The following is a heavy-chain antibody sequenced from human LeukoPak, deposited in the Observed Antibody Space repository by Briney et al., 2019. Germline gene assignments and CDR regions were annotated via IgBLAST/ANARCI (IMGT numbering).Heavy chain of an antibody. J-gene: IGHJ3*02. CDR2: IYPDDSDT. Sequence: GESLKISCKGSGYSFTSYWIGWERQMPGKGLEWMGIIYPDDSDTRYSPSFQGRVTISADKSISTAYLQWSSLKASDTAMYYCARRTMVPKTDAFDIWGQGTMVTVSS. CDR3: ARRTMVPKTDAFDI. D-gene: IGHD3-10*01. V-gene: IGHV5-51*01. CDR1: GYSFTSYW.